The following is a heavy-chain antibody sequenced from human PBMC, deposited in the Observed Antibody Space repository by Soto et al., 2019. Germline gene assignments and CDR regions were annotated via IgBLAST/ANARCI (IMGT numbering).Heavy chain of an antibody. D-gene: IGHD3-10*01. CDR2: IYYSGST. J-gene: IGHJ6*02. CDR1: GGSISSSSYY. Sequence: SETLSLTCTVSGGSISSSSYYWGWIRQPPGKGLEWIGSIYYSGSTYYNPSLKSRVTISVDTSKNQFSLKLSSVTAADTAVYYCARVSPGGELFGMDVWGQGATVTVSS. V-gene: IGHV4-39*01. CDR3: ARVSPGGELFGMDV.